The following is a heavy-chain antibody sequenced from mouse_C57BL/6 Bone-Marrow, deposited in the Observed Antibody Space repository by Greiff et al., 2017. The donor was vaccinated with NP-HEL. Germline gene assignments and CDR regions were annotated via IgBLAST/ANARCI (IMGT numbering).Heavy chain of an antibody. V-gene: IGHV5-16*01. Sequence: EVQRVESEGGLVQPGSSMKLSCTASGFTFSDYSMAWVRQVPEKGLEWVANINYDGSSTYYLDSLKSRFIISRDNAKNILYLQMSSLKSEDTATYYCAREGGLRRRTYAMDYWGQGTSVTVSS. CDR3: AREGGLRRRTYAMDY. J-gene: IGHJ4*01. CDR2: INYDGSST. CDR1: GFTFSDYS. D-gene: IGHD2-4*01.